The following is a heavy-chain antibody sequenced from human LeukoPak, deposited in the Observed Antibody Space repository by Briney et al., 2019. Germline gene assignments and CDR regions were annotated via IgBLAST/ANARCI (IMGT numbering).Heavy chain of an antibody. D-gene: IGHD6-13*01. V-gene: IGHV3-15*01. CDR3: CTVSGFGTSWDH. Sequence: GGSLRLSCAASGFTFSNAWMSWVRQAPGKGLEWVGRLKSKNNGGTVDYAAPVKGRFTISRDDSKDTFYLQMNSLKSEDTAVYYCCTVSGFGTSWDHWGQGTLVTVFS. CDR1: GFTFSNAW. CDR2: LKSKNNGGTV. J-gene: IGHJ4*02.